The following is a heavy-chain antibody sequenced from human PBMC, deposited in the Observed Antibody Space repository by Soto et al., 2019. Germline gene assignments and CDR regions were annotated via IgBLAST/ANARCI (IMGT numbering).Heavy chain of an antibody. CDR3: ARDNSAPSYYYYYGMDV. Sequence: SQTLSLTCAISGDSVSSNSAAWNWIRQSQSRGLEWLGRTYYRSKWYNDYAVSVKSRITINPDTSKNQFSLQLNSVTPENTAVYYCARDNSAPSYYYYYGMDVWGQGTTVTVSS. CDR1: GDSVSSNSAA. V-gene: IGHV6-1*01. D-gene: IGHD6-13*01. J-gene: IGHJ6*02. CDR2: TYYRSKWYN.